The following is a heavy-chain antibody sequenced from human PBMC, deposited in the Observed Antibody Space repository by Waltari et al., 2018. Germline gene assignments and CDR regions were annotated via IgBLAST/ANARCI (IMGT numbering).Heavy chain of an antibody. CDR1: GLPFSRYW. V-gene: IGHV3-7*01. CDR2: IKQDGSEK. J-gene: IGHJ3*02. CDR3: ARKLVVGWSDAFDI. D-gene: IGHD2-21*01. Sequence: EVQRVESGGGLVQHGGSLSPSCAASGLPFSRYWMRWVRPAPGKGLEWVANIKQDGSEKYYVDSVKGRFTISRDNAKNSLYLQMNSLRAEDTAVYYCARKLVVGWSDAFDIWGQGTMVTVSS.